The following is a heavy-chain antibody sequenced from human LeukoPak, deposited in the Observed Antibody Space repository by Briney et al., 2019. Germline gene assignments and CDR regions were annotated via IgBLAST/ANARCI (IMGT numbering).Heavy chain of an antibody. CDR2: INHSGST. J-gene: IGHJ4*02. V-gene: IGHV4-34*01. Sequence: SETLSLTCAVYGGSFSDYYWSWIRQPPGKGLEWMGEINHSGSTNYSPSLKSRVTISVDTSKNQFSLKLTSVTAADTAVYYCARGDLRGDYWGQGVLVTVSS. D-gene: IGHD3-10*01. CDR1: GGSFSDYY. CDR3: ARGDLRGDY.